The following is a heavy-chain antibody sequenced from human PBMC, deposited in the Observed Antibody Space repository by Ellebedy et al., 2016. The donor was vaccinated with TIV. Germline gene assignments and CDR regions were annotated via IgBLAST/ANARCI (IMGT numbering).Heavy chain of an antibody. CDR1: GGSISSYY. V-gene: IGHV4-4*07. J-gene: IGHJ4*02. D-gene: IGHD1-1*01. CDR2: IYTSGST. Sequence: GSLRLXCTVSGGSISSYYWSWIRQPAGKGLEWIGRIYTSGSTNYNPSLKSRVTMSVDTSKNQFSLKLSSVTAADTAVYYCARGAGGQGWKDGDFDYWGQGTLVTVSS. CDR3: ARGAGGQGWKDGDFDY.